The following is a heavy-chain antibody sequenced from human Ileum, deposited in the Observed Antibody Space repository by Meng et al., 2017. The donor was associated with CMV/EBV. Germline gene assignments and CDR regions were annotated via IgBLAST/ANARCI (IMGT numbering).Heavy chain of an antibody. V-gene: IGHV3-7*01. CDR3: ARRIVVVPAALGFWYFDL. D-gene: IGHD2-2*01. CDR1: GFTFSSYW. CDR2: IKQDGSEK. J-gene: IGHJ2*01. Sequence: GESLKISCAASGFTFSSYWMSWVRQAPGKGLEWVANIKQDGSEKYYVDSVKGRFTISRDNAKNSLYLQMNSLGAEDTAVYYCARRIVVVPAALGFWYFDLWGRGTLVTVSS.